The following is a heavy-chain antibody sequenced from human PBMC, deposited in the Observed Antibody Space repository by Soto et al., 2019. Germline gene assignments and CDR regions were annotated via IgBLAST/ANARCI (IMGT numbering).Heavy chain of an antibody. CDR1: GYTFTSYG. Sequence: ASGKVSCKASGYTFTSYGISWVRQAPGQGLEWMGWISPYNGKTNYAQKLQGRVTMTKDTSTSTAYMELRSLRSEDTAVYYCAARNAYGDYAYYVMDVWAQGTTVTVSS. J-gene: IGHJ6*02. D-gene: IGHD4-17*01. CDR2: ISPYNGKT. CDR3: AARNAYGDYAYYVMDV. V-gene: IGHV1-18*01.